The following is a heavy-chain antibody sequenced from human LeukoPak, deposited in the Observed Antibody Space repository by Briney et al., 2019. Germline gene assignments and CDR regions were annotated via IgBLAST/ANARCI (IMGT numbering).Heavy chain of an antibody. CDR3: ARDSTSGGSCWFDY. D-gene: IGHD2-15*01. CDR2: INSDGSST. Sequence: GGSLRLSCAASGFTFSSYWMHWVRQAPGKGLVWVSRINSDGSSTGYAVSVKGRFTISRDNAKNTLYLQMNSLRAEDTAVYYCARDSTSGGSCWFDYWGQGTLVTVSS. J-gene: IGHJ4*02. V-gene: IGHV3-74*01. CDR1: GFTFSSYW.